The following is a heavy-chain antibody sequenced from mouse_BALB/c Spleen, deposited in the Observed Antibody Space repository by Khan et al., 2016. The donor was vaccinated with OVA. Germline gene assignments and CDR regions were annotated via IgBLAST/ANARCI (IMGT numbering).Heavy chain of an antibody. D-gene: IGHD2-14*01. J-gene: IGHJ3*01. CDR3: VRDGAYHRNDGWFAY. Sequence: QVPLKQSGAELARPGASVKMSCKASGYTFTSYTIHWIKERPGQGLEWIGYINPSNGYTNYNQKFKDKATLTTDKSSTTAYLQLSSLTSDDSAVYNCVRDGAYHRNDGWFAYWGQGTLVTVAA. V-gene: IGHV1-4*01. CDR2: INPSNGYT. CDR1: GYTFTSYT.